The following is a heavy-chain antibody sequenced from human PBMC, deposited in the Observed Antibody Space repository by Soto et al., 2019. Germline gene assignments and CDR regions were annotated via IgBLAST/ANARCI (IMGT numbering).Heavy chain of an antibody. CDR2: IFHSGIT. Sequence: SETLSLTCSISGGSFSNDYWTWIRQSPGKGLEWIGYIFHSGITDYNPSVKSRVTISIDKSKNHFSLTLSSVNAADTAVYYCARLYYDFWSGTPRGMDVWGQGTTVTVSS. J-gene: IGHJ6*02. CDR1: GGSFSNDY. CDR3: ARLYYDFWSGTPRGMDV. D-gene: IGHD3-3*01. V-gene: IGHV4-4*09.